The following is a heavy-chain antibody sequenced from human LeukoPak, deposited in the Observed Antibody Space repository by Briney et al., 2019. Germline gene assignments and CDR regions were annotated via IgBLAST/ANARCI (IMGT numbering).Heavy chain of an antibody. CDR1: GFTFSSYW. D-gene: IGHD4-17*01. Sequence: GGSLRLSCAASGFTFSSYWMHWVRQAPGKGLVWVSRINSDGSSTRYADSVKGRFTISRDNAKNTLYLQMDSLSAEDTAVYYCTRGGNDYGVYEGYWGQGTLVTVSS. CDR3: TRGGNDYGVYEGY. J-gene: IGHJ4*02. CDR2: INSDGSST. V-gene: IGHV3-74*01.